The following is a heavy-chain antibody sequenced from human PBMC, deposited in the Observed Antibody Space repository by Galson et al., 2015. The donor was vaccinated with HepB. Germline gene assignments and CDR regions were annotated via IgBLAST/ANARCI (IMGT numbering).Heavy chain of an antibody. V-gene: IGHV1-2*04. CDR2: INPNSGGT. Sequence: SVKVSCKASGYTFTGYYMHWVRQAPGQGLEWMGWINPNSGGTNYAQKFQGWVTMTRDTSISTAYMELSRLRSDDTAVYYCARGTKYCSSTSCYFDWFDPWGQGTLVTVSS. D-gene: IGHD2-2*01. J-gene: IGHJ5*02. CDR3: ARGTKYCSSTSCYFDWFDP. CDR1: GYTFTGYY.